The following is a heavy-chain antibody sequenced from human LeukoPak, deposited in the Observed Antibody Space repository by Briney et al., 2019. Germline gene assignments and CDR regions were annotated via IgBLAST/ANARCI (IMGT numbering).Heavy chain of an antibody. CDR1: GGSISSYY. V-gene: IGHV4-59*08. D-gene: IGHD6-19*01. Sequence: SETLSLTCTVSGGSISSYYWSWIRQPPGKGLEWIGYIYYSGSTNYNPSLKSRVTISVDTSKNQFSLKLSSVTAADTAVYYCARRYSSGWYPGYFDYWGQGTLVTVSS. CDR3: ARRYSSGWYPGYFDY. CDR2: IYYSGST. J-gene: IGHJ4*02.